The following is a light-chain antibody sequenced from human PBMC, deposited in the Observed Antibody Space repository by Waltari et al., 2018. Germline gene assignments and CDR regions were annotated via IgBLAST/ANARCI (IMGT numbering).Light chain of an antibody. Sequence: EIVMMQSPATLSLSPGDRATLSCWASQSVSSSLAWYQQKPGQPPRLLIHDASTRASGIPDRFSGRGSGTDFTLIITSLEPEDVGVYFCHQETRCSLTFGPGTKLEIK. CDR3: HQETRCSLT. CDR2: DAS. V-gene: IGKV3D-15*02. J-gene: IGKJ3*01. CDR1: QSVSSS.